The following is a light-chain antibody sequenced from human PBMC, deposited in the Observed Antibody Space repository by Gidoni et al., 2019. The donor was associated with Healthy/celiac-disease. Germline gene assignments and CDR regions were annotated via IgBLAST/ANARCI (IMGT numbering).Light chain of an antibody. CDR3: QQYGSSPPYT. Sequence: IVLTQSPGTLSLSPVERATLSCRASQSVSSSYLAWYQQKTGQAPRLLIYGASSRATGITDRFSGSGSGIEFTLTTSRLEPEDFAVYYCQQYGSSPPYTFGQGTKLEIK. CDR1: QSVSSSY. J-gene: IGKJ2*01. V-gene: IGKV3-20*01. CDR2: GAS.